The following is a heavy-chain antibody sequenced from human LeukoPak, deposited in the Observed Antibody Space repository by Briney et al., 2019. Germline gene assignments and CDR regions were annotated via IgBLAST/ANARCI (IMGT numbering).Heavy chain of an antibody. CDR1: GGSISSGSYY. CDR3: ARDSGDYFEDAGIGFDY. J-gene: IGHJ4*02. V-gene: IGHV4-39*07. Sequence: SQTLSLTCTVSGGSISSGSYYWTWIRQPPGKGLEWIGSIYYTGSTYSNPSLKSRVTISVDTSKNQFSLKLSSVTAADTAVYYCARDSGDYFEDAGIGFDYWGQGTLVTVSS. CDR2: IYYTGST. D-gene: IGHD4-17*01.